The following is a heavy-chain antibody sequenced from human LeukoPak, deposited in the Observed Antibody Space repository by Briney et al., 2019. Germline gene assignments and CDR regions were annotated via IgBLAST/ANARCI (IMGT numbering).Heavy chain of an antibody. CDR2: INPNSGGT. J-gene: IGHJ3*02. Sequence: ASVKVSCKASGYTFTGYYMHWVRQAPGQGLEWMGWINPNSGGTNYAQKFQGRVQGRVTMTRDTSISTAYMELSSLRSDDTAVYYCAREQLDRYSRTGDAFDIWGQGTMVTVSS. CDR3: AREQLDRYSRTGDAFDI. D-gene: IGHD6-13*01. CDR1: GYTFTGYY. V-gene: IGHV1-2*02.